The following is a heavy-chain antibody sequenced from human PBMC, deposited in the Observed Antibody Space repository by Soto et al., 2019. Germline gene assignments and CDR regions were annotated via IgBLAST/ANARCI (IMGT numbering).Heavy chain of an antibody. V-gene: IGHV4-39*01. CDR3: ARHGDYYDSSGYYSGMDV. CDR2: IYYSGST. J-gene: IGHJ6*02. D-gene: IGHD3-22*01. CDR1: GGSISSSSYY. Sequence: SETLSLTCTVSGGSISSSSYYWGWIRQPPGKGLEWIGSIYYSGSTYYNQSLKSRVTISVDTSKNQFSLKLSSVTAAETAVYYCARHGDYYDSSGYYSGMDVWGQGTTVTVSS.